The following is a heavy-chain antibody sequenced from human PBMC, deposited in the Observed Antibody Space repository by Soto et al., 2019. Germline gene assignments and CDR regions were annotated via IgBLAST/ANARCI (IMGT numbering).Heavy chain of an antibody. D-gene: IGHD2-2*01. CDR3: ARDGQYCSSTSCYGDYYYYYMDV. Sequence: GGSLRLSCAASGFTFSSYSMNWVRQAPGKGLEWVSSISSSSSYIYYADSVKGRFTISRDNAKNSLYLQMNSLRAEDTAVYYCARDGQYCSSTSCYGDYYYYYMDVWGKGTTVTVSS. V-gene: IGHV3-21*01. CDR2: ISSSSSYI. CDR1: GFTFSSYS. J-gene: IGHJ6*03.